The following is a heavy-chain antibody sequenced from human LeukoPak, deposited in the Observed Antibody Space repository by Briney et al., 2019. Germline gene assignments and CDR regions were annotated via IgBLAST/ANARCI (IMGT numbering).Heavy chain of an antibody. CDR1: GGSISSSNW. V-gene: IGHV4-4*02. Sequence: SETLSLTCAVSGGSISSSNWWSWVRQPPGKGLEWIGEIYHSGSTNYNPSLKSRVTISVDKSKNQFSLKLSSVTAADTAVYYCARAASWYYDSSGYYHENYYYYYMDVWGKGTTVTVSS. D-gene: IGHD3-22*01. J-gene: IGHJ6*03. CDR3: ARAASWYYDSSGYYHENYYYYYMDV. CDR2: IYHSGST.